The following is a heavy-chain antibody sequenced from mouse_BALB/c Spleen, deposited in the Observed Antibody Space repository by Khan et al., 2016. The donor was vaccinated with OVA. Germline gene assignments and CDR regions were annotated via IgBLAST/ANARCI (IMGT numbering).Heavy chain of an antibody. D-gene: IGHD1-1*02. Sequence: EVELVESGGGLVQPGGSRKLSCAASGFTFSSFGMHWVRQAPKKGLEWVAYISSGSSTIYYADTVKGRFTISRDNHKNTLFMQMTRLRSEDTAVSYCARSVGTFHWYVDVWGAGTSVTVSS. CDR3: ARSVGTFHWYVDV. V-gene: IGHV5-17*02. CDR2: ISSGSSTI. CDR1: GFTFSSFG. J-gene: IGHJ1*01.